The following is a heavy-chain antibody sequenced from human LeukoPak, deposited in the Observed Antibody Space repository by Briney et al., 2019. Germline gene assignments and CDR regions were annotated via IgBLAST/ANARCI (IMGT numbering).Heavy chain of an antibody. J-gene: IGHJ3*02. CDR3: ARSPLRYSSSWYGRAFDI. V-gene: IGHV1-58*02. CDR2: IVVGSGNT. CDR1: GFTFTSSA. Sequence: ASVKVSCKASGFTFTSSAMQWVRQARGQRLEWIGWIVVGSGNTNYAQKFQERVTITRDMSTSTAYMELSSLRSEDTAVYYCARSPLRYSSSWYGRAFDIWGQGTMVTVSS. D-gene: IGHD6-13*01.